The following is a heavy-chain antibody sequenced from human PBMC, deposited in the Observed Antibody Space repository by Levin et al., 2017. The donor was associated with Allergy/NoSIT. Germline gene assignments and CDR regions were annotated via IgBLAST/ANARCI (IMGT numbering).Heavy chain of an antibody. CDR1: GYNFDTYW. V-gene: IGHV5-51*01. CDR3: ARFPPEDLPYFDK. CDR2: IYPDDSDT. D-gene: IGHD1-14*01. Sequence: GESLKISCKASGYNFDTYWIGWVRLMPGRGPEWMGSIYPDDSDTRYNPPFQGQVTISADRSLTTAYLHWGSLKASDTAIYYCARFPPEDLPYFDKWGQGTPVTVSS. J-gene: IGHJ4*02.